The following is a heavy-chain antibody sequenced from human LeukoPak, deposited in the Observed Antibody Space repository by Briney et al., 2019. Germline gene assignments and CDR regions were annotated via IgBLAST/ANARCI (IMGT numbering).Heavy chain of an antibody. Sequence: XSGFTFSTXSXXXGRXAPGXGXXXVSYISSSSSTIYYADSVKGRFTISRDNAQNSVYLQMNSLRAEDTAVYYCARGGSRWHGFDYWGLGTLVTVSS. J-gene: IGHJ4*02. D-gene: IGHD4-23*01. V-gene: IGHV3-48*01. CDR2: ISSSSSTI. CDR1: GFTFSTXS. CDR3: ARGGSRWHGFDY.